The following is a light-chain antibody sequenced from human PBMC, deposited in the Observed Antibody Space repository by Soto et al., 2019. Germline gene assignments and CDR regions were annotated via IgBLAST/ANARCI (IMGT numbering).Light chain of an antibody. Sequence: EIVLTQSPATLSLSPGEIATLSCRASQSVSTSLAWYQQKPGQAPRRLIYDAPSRAAGIPARFSGSGSGTDFTLTISTLEPEDCAVYYCQQRSNWLITFGQGTRLEIK. J-gene: IGKJ5*01. CDR1: QSVSTS. CDR3: QQRSNWLIT. V-gene: IGKV3-11*01. CDR2: DAP.